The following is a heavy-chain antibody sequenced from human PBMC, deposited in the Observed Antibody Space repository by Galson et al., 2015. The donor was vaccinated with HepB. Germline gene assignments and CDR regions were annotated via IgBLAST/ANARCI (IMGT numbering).Heavy chain of an antibody. CDR3: ASARSYYYYYMDV. V-gene: IGHV4-4*07. Sequence: ETLSLTCTVSGGSISSYYWSWIRQPAGKGLGWIGRIYTSGSTNYNPSLKSRVTMSVDTSKNQFSLKLSSVTAADTAVYYCASARSYYYYYMDVWGKGATVTVS. CDR2: IYTSGST. CDR1: GGSISSYY. J-gene: IGHJ6*03.